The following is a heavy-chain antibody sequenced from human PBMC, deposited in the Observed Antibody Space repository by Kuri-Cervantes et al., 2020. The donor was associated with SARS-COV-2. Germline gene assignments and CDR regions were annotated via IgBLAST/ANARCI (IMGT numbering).Heavy chain of an antibody. CDR3: AKVSISSGSYQKALGY. J-gene: IGHJ4*02. Sequence: GESLKISCAASEFSFSNYWMTWVRQVPGKGLEWVANIKEDGSQKYYLDSVAGRFTISRDNSKNTLYLQMNSLRPEDTAVYYCAKVSISSGSYQKALGYWGQGTLVTVSS. CDR1: EFSFSNYW. V-gene: IGHV3-7*01. CDR2: IKEDGSQK. D-gene: IGHD3-10*02.